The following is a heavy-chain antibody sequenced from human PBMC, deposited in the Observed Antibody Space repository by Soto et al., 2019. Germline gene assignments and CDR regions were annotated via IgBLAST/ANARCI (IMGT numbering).Heavy chain of an antibody. V-gene: IGHV3-15*07. CDR3: TTASPHYYGSGSYYKFYYYGMDV. CDR1: GFTFSNAW. Sequence: GGSLRLSCAASGFTFSNAWMNWVRQAPGKGLEWVGRIKSKTDGGTTDYAAPVKGRFTISRDDSKNTLYLQMNSLKTEDTAVYYCTTASPHYYGSGSYYKFYYYGMDVWGQGTTVTVSS. CDR2: IKSKTDGGTT. D-gene: IGHD3-10*01. J-gene: IGHJ6*02.